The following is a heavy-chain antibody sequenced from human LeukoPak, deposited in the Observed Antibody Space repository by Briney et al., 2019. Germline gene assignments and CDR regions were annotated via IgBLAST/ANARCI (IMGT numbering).Heavy chain of an antibody. CDR1: GGSISSGGYS. Sequence: PSETLSLTCAVSGGSISSGGYSWSWIRQPPGKGLEWIGEINHSGSTNYNPSLKSRVTISVDTSKNQFSLKLSSVTAADTAVYYCASGRSYSPEDVWGQGTTVTVSS. V-gene: IGHV4-30-2*01. CDR2: INHSGST. CDR3: ASGRSYSPEDV. D-gene: IGHD1-26*01. J-gene: IGHJ6*02.